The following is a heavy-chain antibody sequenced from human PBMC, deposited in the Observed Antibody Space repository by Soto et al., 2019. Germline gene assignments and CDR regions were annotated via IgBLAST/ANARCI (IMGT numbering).Heavy chain of an antibody. CDR3: AKDRGRFDP. J-gene: IGHJ5*02. Sequence: EVQLVESGGGLVQPGRSLRLSCAASGFTFDDYAMHWVRQAPGKGLEWVSGISWNSGSIGYADSVKGRFTISRDNAKNSLYLQMNSLRAEDTALYYCAKDRGRFDPWGQGTLVTVSS. CDR1: GFTFDDYA. D-gene: IGHD1-26*01. V-gene: IGHV3-9*01. CDR2: ISWNSGSI.